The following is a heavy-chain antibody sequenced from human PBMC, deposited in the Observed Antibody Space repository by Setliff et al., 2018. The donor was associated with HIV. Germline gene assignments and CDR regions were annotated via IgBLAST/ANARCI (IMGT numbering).Heavy chain of an antibody. J-gene: IGHJ4*02. V-gene: IGHV4-61*02. CDR2: IYSSGNT. CDR3: ARGGDGYNPGGGTFDH. D-gene: IGHD1-1*01. Sequence: PSETLSLTCTVSGVSINSGNYYWDWIRQPAGKRLEWIGRIYSSGNTNYNPSLKSRVTISADTSKNQFSLRLKSVTAAETAVYYCARGGDGYNPGGGTFDHWGQGTLVTVSS. CDR1: GVSINSGNYY.